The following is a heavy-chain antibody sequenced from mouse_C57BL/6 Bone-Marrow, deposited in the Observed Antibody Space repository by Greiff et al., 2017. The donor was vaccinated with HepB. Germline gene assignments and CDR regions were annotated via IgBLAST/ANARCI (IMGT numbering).Heavy chain of an antibody. CDR1: GYTFTSYG. V-gene: IGHV1-81*01. CDR2: IYPRSGNT. D-gene: IGHD2-3*01. CDR3: ARVYLAWFAY. J-gene: IGHJ3*01. Sequence: VQLVESGAELARPGASVKLSCKASGYTFTSYGISWVKQRTGQGLEWIGEIYPRSGNTYYNEKFKGKATLTADKSSSTAYMELRSLTSEDSAVYFCARVYLAWFAYWGQGTLVTVSA.